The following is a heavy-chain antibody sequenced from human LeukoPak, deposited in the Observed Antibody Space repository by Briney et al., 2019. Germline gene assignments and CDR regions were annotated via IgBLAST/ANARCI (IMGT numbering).Heavy chain of an antibody. CDR2: IIPIFGTA. CDR3: ARDRNDIVVVPAQLYYYYGMDV. J-gene: IGHJ6*02. Sequence: SVKVSCKASGYTFTSYAISWVRQAPGQGLEWMGGIIPIFGTANYAQKFQGRVTITADESTSTVYMELSSLRSEDTAVYYCARDRNDIVVVPAQLYYYYGMDVWGQGTTVTVSS. D-gene: IGHD2-2*01. V-gene: IGHV1-69*13. CDR1: GYTFTSYA.